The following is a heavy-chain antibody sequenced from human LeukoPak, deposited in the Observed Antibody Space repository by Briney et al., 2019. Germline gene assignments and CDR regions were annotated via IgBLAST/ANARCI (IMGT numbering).Heavy chain of an antibody. V-gene: IGHV3-48*04. D-gene: IGHD6-13*01. CDR3: ARVDSSSWYGGDY. CDR1: GFTFSSYS. Sequence: GGSLRLSCAASGFTFSSYSMNWVRQAPGKGLEWVSYISSSSSTIYYADSVKGRFTISRDNAKNSLYLQMNSLRAEDTAVYYCARVDSSSWYGGDYWGQGTLVTVSS. J-gene: IGHJ4*01. CDR2: ISSSSSTI.